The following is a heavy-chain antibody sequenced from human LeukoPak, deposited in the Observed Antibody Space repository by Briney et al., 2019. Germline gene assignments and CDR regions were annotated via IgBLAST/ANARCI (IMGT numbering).Heavy chain of an antibody. Sequence: GGSLRLSCAASGFTFSSYGMHWVRQAPGKGLEWVAFIRRDGRDEDYAASVKGRFTVSRDNSKNTLYLQMNSLRAEDTAVYYCAKDRAAAGTVQHWGQGTLVTVSS. CDR2: IRRDGRDE. V-gene: IGHV3-30*02. D-gene: IGHD6-13*01. CDR3: AKDRAAAGTVQH. J-gene: IGHJ1*01. CDR1: GFTFSSYG.